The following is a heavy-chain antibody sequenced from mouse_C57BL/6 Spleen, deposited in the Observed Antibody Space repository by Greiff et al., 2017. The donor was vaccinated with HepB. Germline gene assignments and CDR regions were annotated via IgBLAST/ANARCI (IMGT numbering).Heavy chain of an antibody. CDR3: ARTLITTVVAHWYFDV. Sequence: QVQLQQSGPGLVQPSQSLSITCTVSGFSLTSYGVHWVRQSPGKGLEWLGVIWSGGSTDYNAAFISRLSISKDNSKSQVFFKMNSLQADDTAIYYCARTLITTVVAHWYFDVWGTGTTVTVSS. CDR1: GFSLTSYG. J-gene: IGHJ1*03. CDR2: IWSGGST. D-gene: IGHD1-1*01. V-gene: IGHV2-2*01.